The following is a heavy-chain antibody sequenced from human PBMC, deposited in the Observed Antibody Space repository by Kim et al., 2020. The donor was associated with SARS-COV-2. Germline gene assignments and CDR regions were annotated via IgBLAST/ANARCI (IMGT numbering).Heavy chain of an antibody. J-gene: IGHJ6*02. Sequence: GGSLRLSCVVSGLTFNMYGFHWVRQAPGKGLEWLAVISSDGINKYYLDSVKGRFTISRDNSKNTLYLEINSLRPEDTAVYYCVKVENYFDSSNYQDTYYYYGMDVWGQGTTVTVSS. D-gene: IGHD3-22*01. CDR1: GLTFNMYG. CDR3: VKVENYFDSSNYQDTYYYYGMDV. CDR2: ISSDGINK. V-gene: IGHV3-30*18.